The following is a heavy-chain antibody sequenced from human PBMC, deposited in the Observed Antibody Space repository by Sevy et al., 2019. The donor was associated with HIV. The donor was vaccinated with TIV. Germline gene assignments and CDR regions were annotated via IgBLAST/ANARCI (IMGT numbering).Heavy chain of an antibody. V-gene: IGHV4-59*08. J-gene: IGHJ4*02. CDR2: IYYNGHI. CDR1: GGSITSLY. Sequence: SETLSLTCTVSGGSITSLYWNWIRQPPGKGLEWIANIYYNGHINYNPSLKSRVTLSLDTSKNQFSLRLSSVTAAETDMYYCSGENAWGRGYSWGQGTLVTVSS. CDR3: SGENAWGRGYS. D-gene: IGHD1-26*01.